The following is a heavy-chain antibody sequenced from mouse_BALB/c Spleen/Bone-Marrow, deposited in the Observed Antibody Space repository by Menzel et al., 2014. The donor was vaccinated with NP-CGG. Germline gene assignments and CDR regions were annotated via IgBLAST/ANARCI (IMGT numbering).Heavy chain of an antibody. CDR3: ARSGYYGSSPYYAMDY. Sequence: DVQLVESGGGLVQPGGSRKLSCAASGFTFSSFGMHWVRQAPEKGLEWVAYISRGSSTIYYADTVKGRFTISRDNPKNTLFLQMTSLRSEDTAMYYCARSGYYGSSPYYAMDYWGQGTSVTVSS. CDR2: ISRGSSTI. V-gene: IGHV5-17*02. CDR1: GFTFSSFG. J-gene: IGHJ4*01. D-gene: IGHD1-1*01.